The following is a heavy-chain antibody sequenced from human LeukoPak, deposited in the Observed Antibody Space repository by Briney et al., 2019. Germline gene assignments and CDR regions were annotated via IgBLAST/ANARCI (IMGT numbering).Heavy chain of an antibody. CDR3: ARGGTMVRGAHCHFDR. Sequence: PGGSLRLSCAASGFAVSSNYMSWVRQAPGKGLEWVSFIYSGGTTYYSDSVKGRFTISRDNSKNTIYLQMNSLRGEDTAVYYCARGGTMVRGAHCHFDRWGRGTLVTVSS. J-gene: IGHJ2*01. CDR2: IYSGGTT. V-gene: IGHV3-53*01. D-gene: IGHD3-10*01. CDR1: GFAVSSNY.